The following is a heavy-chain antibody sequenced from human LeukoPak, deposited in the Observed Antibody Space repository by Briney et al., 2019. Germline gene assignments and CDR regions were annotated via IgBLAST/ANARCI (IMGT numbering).Heavy chain of an antibody. V-gene: IGHV4-31*03. CDR3: ARGARVIAVAALSFDY. CDR2: IYYSGST. Sequence: PSQTLSLTCTVSGGSISSGGYYWSWIRQHPGKGLEWIGYIYYSGSTNYNPSLKSRVTISVDTSKNQFSLKLSSVTAADTAVYYCARGARVIAVAALSFDYWGQGTLVTVSS. D-gene: IGHD6-19*01. J-gene: IGHJ4*02. CDR1: GGSISSGGYY.